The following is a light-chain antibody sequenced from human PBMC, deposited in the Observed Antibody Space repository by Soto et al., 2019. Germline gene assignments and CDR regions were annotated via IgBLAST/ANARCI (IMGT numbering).Light chain of an antibody. J-gene: IGKJ1*01. CDR3: QQYGSSGT. CDR2: GAT. Sequence: EIVMTHSPATLSVSPWEIATLSCRASQSVSNNYVAWYQQYPRQAPRLLIDGATNRATGLPGMFSGSGSGTDFTLTISRLEPDDVAVYYCQQYGSSGTFGQGTKVDIK. V-gene: IGKV3-20*01. CDR1: QSVSNNY.